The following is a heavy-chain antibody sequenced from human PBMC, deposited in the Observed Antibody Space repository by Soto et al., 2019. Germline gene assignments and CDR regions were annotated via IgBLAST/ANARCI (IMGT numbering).Heavy chain of an antibody. D-gene: IGHD6-13*01. CDR3: AKELSAAAGYFDY. CDR2: ISYDGSNK. Sequence: GGSLRLSCAASGFTFSSYGMHWVRQAPGKGLEWVAVISYDGSNKYYADSVKGRFTISRDNSKNTLYLQMNSLRAEDTAVYYCAKELSAAAGYFDYWGQGTLVTVSS. V-gene: IGHV3-30*18. CDR1: GFTFSSYG. J-gene: IGHJ4*02.